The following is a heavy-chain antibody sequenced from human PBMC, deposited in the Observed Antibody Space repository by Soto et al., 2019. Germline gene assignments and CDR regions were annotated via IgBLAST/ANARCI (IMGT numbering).Heavy chain of an antibody. CDR2: ISYDGSNK. Sequence: QVQLVESGGGVVQPGRSLRLSCAASGFTFSSYGMHWVRQAPGKGLEWVAVISYDGSNKYYADSVKGRINISRDKYKNLLYMQMNCLRAEDTAVYYYATGGGSLDYWGQGTLVTVSS. CDR1: GFTFSSYG. CDR3: ATGGGSLDY. J-gene: IGHJ4*02. V-gene: IGHV3-30*03. D-gene: IGHD2-15*01.